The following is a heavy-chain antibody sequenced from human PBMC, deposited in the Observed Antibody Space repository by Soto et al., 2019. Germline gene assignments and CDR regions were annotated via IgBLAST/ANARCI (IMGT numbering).Heavy chain of an antibody. CDR2: ISGSGGST. J-gene: IGHJ4*02. D-gene: IGHD2-15*01. Sequence: PGGSLRLSCSASGFTFSSYAMHWVRQAPGRGLEWVSAISGSGGSTYYADSVKGRFTISRDNSKNTLYLQMNSLRAEDTAVYYCAKVGGRIVVVVAATLGFDYWGQGTLVTVSS. CDR1: GFTFSSYA. CDR3: AKVGGRIVVVVAATLGFDY. V-gene: IGHV3-23*01.